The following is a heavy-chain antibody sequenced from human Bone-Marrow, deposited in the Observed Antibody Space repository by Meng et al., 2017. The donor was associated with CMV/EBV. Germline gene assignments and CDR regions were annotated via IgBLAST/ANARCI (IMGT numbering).Heavy chain of an antibody. CDR2: IGSSTAYI. Sequence: ASGFTFSSYPMSWVRQAPGKGLEWVASIGSSTAYIYYADSVNGRFTISRDNSKNSLYLQMNSLRVEDTAIYYCARGGAARGGSFVDFWGQGTLVTVSS. J-gene: IGHJ4*02. D-gene: IGHD1-26*01. V-gene: IGHV3-21*01. CDR1: GFTFSSYP. CDR3: ARGGAARGGSFVDF.